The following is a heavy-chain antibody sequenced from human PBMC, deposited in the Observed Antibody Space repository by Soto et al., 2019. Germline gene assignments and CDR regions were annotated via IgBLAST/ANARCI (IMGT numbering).Heavy chain of an antibody. CDR3: ARDQVVRSGWFDP. Sequence: SETLSLTCTVSGGSISGGGYYWSWIRQHPGKGLEWIGYIYYSGSTYYNPSLKSRVTISVDTSKNQFSLKLSSVTAADTAVYYCARDQVVRSGWFDPWGQGTLVTVSS. J-gene: IGHJ5*02. V-gene: IGHV4-31*03. CDR2: IYYSGST. CDR1: GGSISGGGYY. D-gene: IGHD3-3*01.